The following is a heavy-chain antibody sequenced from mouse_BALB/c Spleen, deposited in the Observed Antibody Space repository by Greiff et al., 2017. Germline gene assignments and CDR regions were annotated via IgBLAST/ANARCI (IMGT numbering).Heavy chain of an antibody. V-gene: IGHV14-3*02. CDR1: GFNIKDTY. CDR2: IDPANGNT. CDR3: AREDGNYPYYFDY. Sequence: VQLQQSGAELVKPGASVKLSCTASGFNIKDTYMHWVKQRPEQGLEWIGRIDPANGNTKYDPKFQGKATITADTSSNTAYLQLSSLTSEDTAVYYCAREDGNYPYYFDYWGQGTTLTVSS. J-gene: IGHJ2*01. D-gene: IGHD2-1*01.